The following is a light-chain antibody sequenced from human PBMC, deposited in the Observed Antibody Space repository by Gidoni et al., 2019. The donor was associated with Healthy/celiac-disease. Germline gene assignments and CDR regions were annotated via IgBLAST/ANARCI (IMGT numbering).Light chain of an antibody. V-gene: IGKV1-33*01. J-gene: IGKJ4*02. CDR2: DAS. Sequence: DIQMTQAPSPLSASVGDRVTITCQASQDISNYLNWYQQTPGKAPQLLIYDASTLEAGVPSRFSGRGSGTDFTFTISSLQPEDIASYYCQQYDNLPGFGGGTKVEIK. CDR1: QDISNY. CDR3: QQYDNLPG.